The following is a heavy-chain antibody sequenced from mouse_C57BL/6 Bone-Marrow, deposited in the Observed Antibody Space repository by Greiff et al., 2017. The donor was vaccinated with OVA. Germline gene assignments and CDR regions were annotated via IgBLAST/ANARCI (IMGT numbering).Heavy chain of an antibody. CDR2: SRNKANDYTT. J-gene: IGHJ1*03. CDR3: ARDARYYGSTWYFDV. V-gene: IGHV7-1*01. D-gene: IGHD1-1*01. Sequence: EVQGVESGGGLVQSGRSLRLSCATSGFTFSDFYMEWVRQAPGKGLEWIAASRNKANDYTTEYSASVKGRFIVSRDTSQSILYLQMNALRAEDTAIYYCARDARYYGSTWYFDVWGTGTTVTVSS. CDR1: GFTFSDFY.